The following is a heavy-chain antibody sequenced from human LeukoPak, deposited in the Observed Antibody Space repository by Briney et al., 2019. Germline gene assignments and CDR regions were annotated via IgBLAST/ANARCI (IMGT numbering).Heavy chain of an antibody. CDR2: IHTSGST. Sequence: PGGSLRPSCAASGFTVSSNYMSWVRQAPGKGLEWVSVIHTSGSTYYADSVKGRFTIPRDNSKNTLDLQTNSLRAEDTAVYYCARVLLWFGELLRSGMDVWGQGTTVTVSS. CDR3: ARVLLWFGELLRSGMDV. CDR1: GFTVSSNY. J-gene: IGHJ6*02. D-gene: IGHD3-10*01. V-gene: IGHV3-53*01.